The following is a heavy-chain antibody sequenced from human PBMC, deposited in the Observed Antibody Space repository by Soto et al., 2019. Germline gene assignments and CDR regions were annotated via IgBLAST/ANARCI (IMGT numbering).Heavy chain of an antibody. CDR1: GGSISGYY. CDR2: IHYSGST. D-gene: IGHD6-13*01. CDR3: ARGSAAGTKSPFDY. J-gene: IGHJ4*02. Sequence: SETLSLTCTVSGGSISGYYWSWIRQPPGKGLEWIGYIHYSGSTNYNPSLKSRVTISVDTSKNQLSLKLSSVTAADTAVYYCARGSAAGTKSPFDYWGQGTLVTVS. V-gene: IGHV4-59*01.